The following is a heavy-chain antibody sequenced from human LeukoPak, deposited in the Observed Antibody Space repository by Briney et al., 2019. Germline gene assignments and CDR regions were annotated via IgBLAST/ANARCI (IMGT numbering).Heavy chain of an antibody. CDR1: GYTFTSYG. V-gene: IGHV1-18*01. J-gene: IGHJ4*02. CDR3: ARALFAYYYDSSGYTPRVGQPIDY. D-gene: IGHD3-22*01. CDR2: ISAYNGNT. Sequence: ASVKVSCKASGYTFTSYGISWVRQAPGQGLEWMGWISAYNGNTNYAQRLQGRVTMTTDTSTSTTYMELRSLRSDDTAVYYCARALFAYYYDSSGYTPRVGQPIDYWGQGTLVTVSS.